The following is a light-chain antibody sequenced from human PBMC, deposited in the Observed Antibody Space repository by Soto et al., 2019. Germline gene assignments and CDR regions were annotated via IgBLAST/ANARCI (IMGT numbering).Light chain of an antibody. J-gene: IGKJ4*01. CDR3: QQYSNWPPLT. V-gene: IGKV3-15*01. CDR2: GAS. Sequence: EIVLTQSPGTLSLSPGERATLSCRASQSVSRSYLAWYQQRPGQAPRLLIYGASTRAPGIPARFSGSGSETEFTLTISSLQSEDFAVYYCQQYSNWPPLTFGGGTKVDIK. CDR1: QSVSRSY.